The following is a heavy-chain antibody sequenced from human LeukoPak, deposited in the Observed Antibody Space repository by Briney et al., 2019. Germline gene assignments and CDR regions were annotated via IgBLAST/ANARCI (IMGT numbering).Heavy chain of an antibody. D-gene: IGHD2-2*01. CDR2: IKQDGSEE. CDR1: ELTFGTFW. Sequence: GGSLRLSCVASELTFGTFWMNWVRQAPGKGLEWVATIKQDGSEEEYVDSVKGRFTISRDNARNSLYLQMNSLRAEDTAVYYCATVKRGGYCSTASCYNYNYYYYMDVWGKGTTVTVSS. V-gene: IGHV3-7*01. CDR3: ATVKRGGYCSTASCYNYNYYYYMDV. J-gene: IGHJ6*03.